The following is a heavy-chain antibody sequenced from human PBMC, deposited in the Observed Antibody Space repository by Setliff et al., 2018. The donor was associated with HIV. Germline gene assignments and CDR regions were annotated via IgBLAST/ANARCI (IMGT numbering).Heavy chain of an antibody. CDR1: GYSLTELS. CDR3: ARDGGDTAMVSYYYYYMDV. V-gene: IGHV1-24*01. D-gene: IGHD5-18*01. J-gene: IGHJ6*03. Sequence: VASVKVSCKVSGYSLTELSIHWVRQAPGEGLEWMGGFDPEDDETVYAEKFQGRVTMTEDTSTDTAYMALSSLRSEDTAMYYCARDGGDTAMVSYYYYYMDVWGKGTTVTVSS. CDR2: FDPEDDET.